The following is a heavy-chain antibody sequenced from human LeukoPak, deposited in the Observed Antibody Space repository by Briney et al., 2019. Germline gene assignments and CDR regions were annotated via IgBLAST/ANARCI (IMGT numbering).Heavy chain of an antibody. D-gene: IGHD1-26*01. CDR1: GFTVSSNY. V-gene: IGHV3-53*01. Sequence: GGSLRLSCAASGFTVSSNYMSWVRQAPGKGLEWVSVIYSGGSTYYADSVKGRFTISRDNSKNTLYLRMNSLRAEDTAVYYCARDDAVGALDYWGQGTLVTVSS. J-gene: IGHJ4*02. CDR3: ARDDAVGALDY. CDR2: IYSGGST.